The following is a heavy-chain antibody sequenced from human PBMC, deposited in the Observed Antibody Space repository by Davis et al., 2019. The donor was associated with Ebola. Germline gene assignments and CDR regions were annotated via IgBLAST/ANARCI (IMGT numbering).Heavy chain of an antibody. D-gene: IGHD5-24*01. CDR2: IIPILGIA. V-gene: IGHV1-69*04. J-gene: IGHJ4*02. CDR3: ARDLGMATIMFDY. CDR1: GGTFSSYA. Sequence: AASVKVSCKASGGTFSSYAISWVRQAPGQGLEWMGRIIPILGIANYAQKFQGRVTITADKSTSTAYMELSSLRSEDTAVYYCARDLGMATIMFDYWGQGTLVTVSS.